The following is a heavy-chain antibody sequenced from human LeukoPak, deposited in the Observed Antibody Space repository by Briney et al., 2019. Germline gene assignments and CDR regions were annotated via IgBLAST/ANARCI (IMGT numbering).Heavy chain of an antibody. CDR3: AKQDIRSSGWYD. J-gene: IGHJ4*02. CDR1: GFLFSDAW. CDR2: IKSKAGGGTT. Sequence: GGSLRLSCAASGFLFSDAWMSWVRQAPGKGLEWLGRIKSKAGGGTTDYTAPVKGRFTISRDDSKNTLFLQMNSLQTEDTAVYYCAKQDIRSSGWYDWGQGTLVTVSS. D-gene: IGHD6-13*01. V-gene: IGHV3-15*01.